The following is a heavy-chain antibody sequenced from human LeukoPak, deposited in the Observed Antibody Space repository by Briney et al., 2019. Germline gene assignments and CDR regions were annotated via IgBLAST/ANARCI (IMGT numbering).Heavy chain of an antibody. CDR1: GGSISSYY. D-gene: IGHD3-16*02. Sequence: PSETLSLTCTVSGGSISSYYWGWIRQPPGKGLEWIGSIYHSGSTYYNPSLKSRVTISVDTSKNQFSLKLSSVTAADTAVYYCARANRGYFDYWGQGTLVTVSS. J-gene: IGHJ4*02. CDR3: ARANRGYFDY. V-gene: IGHV4-38-2*02. CDR2: IYHSGST.